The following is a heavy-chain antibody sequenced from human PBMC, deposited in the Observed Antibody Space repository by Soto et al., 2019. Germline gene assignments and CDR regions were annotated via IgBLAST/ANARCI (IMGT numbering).Heavy chain of an antibody. D-gene: IGHD4-17*01. Sequence: SVKVSCKASGYTFTGYYMHWVRQAPGQGLEWMGGIIPSSGAANYAQKFQGRVTITADKSTSTAYMELSSLRSEDTAVYYCAKHDYGDYVAWFDPWGQGTLVTVSS. CDR2: IIPSSGAA. V-gene: IGHV1-69*06. CDR3: AKHDYGDYVAWFDP. CDR1: GYTFTGYY. J-gene: IGHJ5*02.